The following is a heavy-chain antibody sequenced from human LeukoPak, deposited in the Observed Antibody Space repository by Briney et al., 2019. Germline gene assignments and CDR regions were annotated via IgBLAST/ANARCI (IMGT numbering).Heavy chain of an antibody. V-gene: IGHV3-7*01. J-gene: IGHJ3*02. CDR1: GFTFSSYW. Sequence: GGSLRLSCAASGFTFSSYWMSWVRQAPGKGLEWVAHIKQDGSEKYYVDSVKGRFTISRDNAKNSLYLQMNSLRAEDTAVYYCARDLSCRGGGDCHPSDAFDIWGQGTMVTVSS. D-gene: IGHD2-21*02. CDR2: IKQDGSEK. CDR3: ARDLSCRGGGDCHPSDAFDI.